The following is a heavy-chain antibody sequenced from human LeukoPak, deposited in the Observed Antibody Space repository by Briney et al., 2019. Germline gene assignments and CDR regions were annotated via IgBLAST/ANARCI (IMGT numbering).Heavy chain of an antibody. Sequence: PGGSLRLSCAASGFTFSSYSMNWVRQAPGKGLEWVSYISSSSSTIYYADSVKRRFTISRDNAKNSLYLQMNSLRAEDTAVYYCARVLHKRNYDSTTYYGYWGQGTLVTVSS. D-gene: IGHD3-22*01. V-gene: IGHV3-48*01. CDR3: ARVLHKRNYDSTTYYGY. CDR2: ISSSSSTI. CDR1: GFTFSSYS. J-gene: IGHJ4*02.